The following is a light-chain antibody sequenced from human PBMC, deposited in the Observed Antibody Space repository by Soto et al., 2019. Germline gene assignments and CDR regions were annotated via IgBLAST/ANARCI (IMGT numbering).Light chain of an antibody. J-gene: IGKJ5*01. Sequence: IVLTQSQGTLSLSPWERATLSCRACQSVSSSYLAWYQQKPGQAPRLLIYGASSRATGIPDRFSGSGSGTDFTLTISRLEPEDFAVYYCQQYGSSPAFGQGTRLEIK. CDR2: GAS. CDR1: QSVSSSY. V-gene: IGKV3-20*01. CDR3: QQYGSSPA.